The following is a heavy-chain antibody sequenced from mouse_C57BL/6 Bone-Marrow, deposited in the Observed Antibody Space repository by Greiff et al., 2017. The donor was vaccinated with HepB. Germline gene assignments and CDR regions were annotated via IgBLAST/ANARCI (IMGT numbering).Heavy chain of an antibody. CDR1: GFTFSSYT. Sequence: EVQRVESGGGLVKPGGSLKLSCAASGFTFSSYTMSWVRQTPDKRLEWVATISSGGSYTYYPDSVKGRFTISRDNAKNTLYLQMSSLKSEDTAMYYCARHSSGKRGFAYWGQGTLVTVSA. CDR2: ISSGGSYT. CDR3: ARHSSGKRGFAY. V-gene: IGHV5-6*01. J-gene: IGHJ3*01. D-gene: IGHD1-3*01.